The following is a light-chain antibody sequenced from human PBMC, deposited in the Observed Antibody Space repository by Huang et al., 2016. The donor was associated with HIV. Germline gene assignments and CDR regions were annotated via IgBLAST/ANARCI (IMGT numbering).Light chain of an antibody. CDR3: QQYNNWPPNT. J-gene: IGKJ2*01. Sequence: ELLMTQSPATLSVSPGDRATLSCRASQGVSSNLAWYQHKPGQPPKLLIYGASTRAPGIPARFSGSGSGTDFTLTISSLQSDDFAVYYCQQYNNWPPNTFGQGTKVEIK. CDR1: QGVSSN. CDR2: GAS. V-gene: IGKV3-15*01.